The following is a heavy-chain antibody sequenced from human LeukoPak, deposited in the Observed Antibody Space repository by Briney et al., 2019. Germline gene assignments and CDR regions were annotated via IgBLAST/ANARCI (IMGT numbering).Heavy chain of an antibody. CDR2: IYYSGST. CDR3: ARDTKLRYFDWSPNWFDP. J-gene: IGHJ5*02. D-gene: IGHD3-9*01. CDR1: GGSISSSSYY. Sequence: SETLSLTCTVSGGSISSSSYYWGWIRQPPGKGLEWIGSIYYSGSTYYNPSLKSRVTISVDTSKNQFSLKLSSVTAADTAVYYCARDTKLRYFDWSPNWFDPWGQGTPVTVSS. V-gene: IGHV4-39*07.